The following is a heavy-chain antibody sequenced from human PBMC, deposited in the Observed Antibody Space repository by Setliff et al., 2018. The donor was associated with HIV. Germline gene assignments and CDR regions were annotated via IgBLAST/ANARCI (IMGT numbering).Heavy chain of an antibody. V-gene: IGHV4-34*01. CDR1: GESFSRYY. D-gene: IGHD3-16*01. CDR3: ARRPGGITRARLDN. Sequence: PSETLSLTCAVYGESFSRYYFTWIRQAPGRGLEWIGEINHSAFTKYNPSLASRVTMSIETSKNQFSLLLSSVTAADTAMYFWARRPGGITRARLDNWGQGTLVT. J-gene: IGHJ4*02. CDR2: INHSAFT.